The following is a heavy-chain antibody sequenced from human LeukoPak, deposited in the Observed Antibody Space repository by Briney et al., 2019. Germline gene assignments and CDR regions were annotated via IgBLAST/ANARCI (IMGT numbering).Heavy chain of an antibody. V-gene: IGHV3-48*03. J-gene: IGHJ4*02. CDR1: GFPLSSYE. CDR3: ARDSVGDLLDY. CDR2: IDSSGITI. D-gene: IGHD4-17*01. Sequence: GGSLRLSCAGSGFPLSSYEMNWLRQAPGKGLEGVSHIDSSGITIYYGGSVKGRFTISRDNAKNSIYLQMDSLRVEDTAIYYCARDSVGDLLDYWGQGTPVTVSS.